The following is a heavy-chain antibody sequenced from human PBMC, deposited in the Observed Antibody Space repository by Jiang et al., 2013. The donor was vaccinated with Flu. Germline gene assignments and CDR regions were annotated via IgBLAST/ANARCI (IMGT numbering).Heavy chain of an antibody. Sequence: GAEVKKPGASVKVSCKASGYTFTSYYMHWVRQAPGQGLEWMGIINPSGGSTSYAQKFQGRVTMTRDTSTSTVYMELSSLRSEDTAVYYCASPGTQIKPPDAFDIWGQGTMVTVSS. CDR3: ASPGTQIKPPDAFDI. CDR1: GYTFTSYY. J-gene: IGHJ3*02. V-gene: IGHV1-46*03. CDR2: INPSGGST. D-gene: IGHD1-1*01.